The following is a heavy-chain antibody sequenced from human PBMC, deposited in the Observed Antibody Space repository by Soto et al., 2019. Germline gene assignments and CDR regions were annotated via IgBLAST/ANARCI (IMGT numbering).Heavy chain of an antibody. CDR1: GYSFTSYW. CDR3: ARRVYCSSTSCYDDAFDI. D-gene: IGHD2-2*01. V-gene: IGHV5-10-1*01. J-gene: IGHJ3*02. Sequence: PGESLKISCKGSGYSFTSYWISWVRQMPGKGLEWMGRIDPSDSYTNYSPSFQGHVTISADKSISTAYLQWSSLKASDTAMYYCARRVYCSSTSCYDDAFDIWGQGTMVTVSS. CDR2: IDPSDSYT.